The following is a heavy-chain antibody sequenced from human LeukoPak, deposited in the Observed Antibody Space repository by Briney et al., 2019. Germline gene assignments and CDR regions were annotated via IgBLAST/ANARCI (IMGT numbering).Heavy chain of an antibody. D-gene: IGHD1-26*01. V-gene: IGHV3-23*01. Sequence: TGGSLRLSCAASGFTFSSYAMSWVRQAPGKGLEWVSAISGSGGSTYYADSVKGRFTISRDNSKNTLYLQMNSLKAEDTAVYYCARAPTYSGSYQSDYWGQGTLVTVSS. CDR1: GFTFSSYA. J-gene: IGHJ4*02. CDR3: ARAPTYSGSYQSDY. CDR2: ISGSGGST.